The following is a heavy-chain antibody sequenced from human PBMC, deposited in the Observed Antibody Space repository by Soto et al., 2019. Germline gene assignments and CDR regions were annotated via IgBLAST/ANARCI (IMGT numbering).Heavy chain of an antibody. Sequence: EVQLVESGGALVQPGGSLRLSCAASGFTFSTYWMHWVRQGPGKGLVWVSRIRGDGTRTNYADSVRGRFTVSRDNAKNTLYLQINSLTAEDTAVYYCARGTLTSIDMVDYWGQGTLLTVSS. V-gene: IGHV3-74*01. CDR3: ARGTLTSIDMVDY. CDR1: GFTFSTYW. D-gene: IGHD2-21*01. J-gene: IGHJ4*02. CDR2: IRGDGTRT.